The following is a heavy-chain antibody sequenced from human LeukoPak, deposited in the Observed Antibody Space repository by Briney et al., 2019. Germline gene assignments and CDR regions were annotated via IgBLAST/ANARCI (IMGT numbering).Heavy chain of an antibody. CDR3: ARDGEYYDSSGSYFDY. D-gene: IGHD3-22*01. V-gene: IGHV1-46*01. Sequence: EASVKVSCKASGYTFTTYYMHWVRQAPGQGLEWTGILNPSSGSTSYAQRFQGRVTMTRDTSTSTFYMELRSLKSEDTAVYYCARDGEYYDSSGSYFDYWGQGTAVTVSS. CDR1: GYTFTTYY. J-gene: IGHJ4*02. CDR2: LNPSSGST.